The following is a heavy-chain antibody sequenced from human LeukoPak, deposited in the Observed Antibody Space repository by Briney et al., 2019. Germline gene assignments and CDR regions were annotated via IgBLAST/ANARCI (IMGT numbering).Heavy chain of an antibody. CDR2: IYHSGST. CDR1: VYSISSGYY. Sequence: SETLSLTCAVSVYSISSGYYWGWVRQPPGKGLEWIGTIYHSGSTYYNPSLKSRVTILVDTSKNQFSLKLSSVTAADTAVYYCARHDPYYYDSSGYYHFGYWGQGTLVTVSS. J-gene: IGHJ4*02. V-gene: IGHV4-38-2*01. D-gene: IGHD3-22*01. CDR3: ARHDPYYYDSSGYYHFGY.